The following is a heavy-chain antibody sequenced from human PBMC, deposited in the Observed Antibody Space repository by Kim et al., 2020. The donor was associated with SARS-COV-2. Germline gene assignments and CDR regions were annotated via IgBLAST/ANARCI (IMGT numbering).Heavy chain of an antibody. CDR1: GGSISSYY. V-gene: IGHV4-59*01. CDR3: ARAGRKYGMDV. Sequence: SETLSLTCTVSGGSISSYYWSWIRQPPGKGLEWIGYIYYSGSTNYNPSLKSRVTISVDTSKNQFSLKLSSVTAADTAVYYCARAGRKYGMDVWGQGTTVTVSS. CDR2: IYYSGST. J-gene: IGHJ6*02.